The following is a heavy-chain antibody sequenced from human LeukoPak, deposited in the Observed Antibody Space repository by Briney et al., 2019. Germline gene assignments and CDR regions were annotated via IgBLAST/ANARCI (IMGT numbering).Heavy chain of an antibody. D-gene: IGHD3-22*01. CDR3: ARDRDSSGYPHFDY. CDR2: INAGNGNT. Sequence: VASVKVSCKASGYTFTSYAMHWVRQAPGQRLEWMGWINAGNGNTKYSQKFQGRVTITRDTSASTAYMELSSLRSEDTAVYYRARDRDSSGYPHFDYWGQGTLVTVSS. CDR1: GYTFTSYA. J-gene: IGHJ4*02. V-gene: IGHV1-3*01.